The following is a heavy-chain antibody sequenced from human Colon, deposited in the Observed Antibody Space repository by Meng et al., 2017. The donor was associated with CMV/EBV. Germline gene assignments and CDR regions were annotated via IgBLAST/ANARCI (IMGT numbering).Heavy chain of an antibody. D-gene: IGHD6-13*01. CDR1: GEYISRGGYY. CDR2: IFYSGNP. CDR3: ARGWFSSSWYRPELFDY. J-gene: IGHJ4*02. V-gene: IGHV4-31*03. Sequence: SETLSLTCTVSGEYISRGGYYWNWIRQHPGKGLEWIGYIFYSGNPQYNPSLKSRVTISVDTSKNQFSLKLRSVTAADTAVYYCARGWFSSSWYRPELFDYWGQGTLVTVSS.